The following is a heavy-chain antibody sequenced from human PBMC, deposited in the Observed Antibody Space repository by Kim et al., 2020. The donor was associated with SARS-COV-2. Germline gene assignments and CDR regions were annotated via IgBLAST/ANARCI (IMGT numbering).Heavy chain of an antibody. Sequence: GGSLRLSCAASGFTFTNYWMNWVRQAPGKGLEWVANIKYDESRKSYVDSVKGRFTISRDNAKNSLYLQMNSLRAEDTAVYYCAATEGSMVRGVGAFDIWGQGTMVTISS. CDR1: GFTFTNYW. J-gene: IGHJ3*02. CDR2: IKYDESRK. V-gene: IGHV3-7*03. CDR3: AATEGSMVRGVGAFDI. D-gene: IGHD3-10*01.